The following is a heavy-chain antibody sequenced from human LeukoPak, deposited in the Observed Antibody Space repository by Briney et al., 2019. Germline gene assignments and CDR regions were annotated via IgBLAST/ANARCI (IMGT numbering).Heavy chain of an antibody. J-gene: IGHJ5*02. CDR2: INPSGGTT. D-gene: IGHD5-24*01. CDR3: ATDHSMANTAWWFDP. Sequence: ASVKVSCKASGYTFTGYYMHWVRQAPGQGLEWMGIINPSGGTTNYAQKFQGRVTMSRDTSTSTVYMELSSLRSEDTAFYYCATDHSMANTAWWFDPWGQGTLVTVSS. CDR1: GYTFTGYY. V-gene: IGHV1-46*01.